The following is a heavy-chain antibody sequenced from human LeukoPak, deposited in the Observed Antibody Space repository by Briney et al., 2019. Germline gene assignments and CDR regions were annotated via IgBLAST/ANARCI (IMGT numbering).Heavy chain of an antibody. D-gene: IGHD3-10*01. CDR2: ISAYNGNT. Sequence: ASVKVSCKASGYTFTSYGISWVRQAPGQGLEWMGWISAYNGNTNYAQKLQGRVTMTTDTSTSTAYMELRSLRSDDTAVYYCARDQYYASGSYYNSSKGYFDYWGQGTLVTVSS. CDR1: GYTFTSYG. CDR3: ARDQYYASGSYYNSSKGYFDY. V-gene: IGHV1-18*01. J-gene: IGHJ4*02.